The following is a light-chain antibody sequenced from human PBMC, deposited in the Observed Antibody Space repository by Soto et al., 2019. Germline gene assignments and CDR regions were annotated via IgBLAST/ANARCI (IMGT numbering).Light chain of an antibody. CDR3: QQYGSSPIT. Sequence: IVVTQSPAALSASSGERAALSCRASQSISRTLAWYQQKPGQAPRLLIYGASSRATGIPDRFSGSGSGTDFTLTISRLEPEDFAVYYCQQYGSSPITFGQGRRLDI. J-gene: IGKJ5*01. CDR2: GAS. V-gene: IGKV3-20*01. CDR1: QSISRT.